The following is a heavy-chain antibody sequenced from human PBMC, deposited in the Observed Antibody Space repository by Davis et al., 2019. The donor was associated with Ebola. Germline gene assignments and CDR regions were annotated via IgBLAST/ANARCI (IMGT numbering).Heavy chain of an antibody. Sequence: SETLSLTCAVSGGSISSSNWWSWVRQPPGKGLEWIGSIYYSGSTYYNPSLKSRVTISVDTSKNQFSLKLSSVTAADTAVYYCARQPYSSSWYNYYGMDVWGQGTTVTVSS. J-gene: IGHJ6*02. V-gene: IGHV4-4*02. D-gene: IGHD6-13*01. CDR2: IYYSGST. CDR1: GGSISSSNW. CDR3: ARQPYSSSWYNYYGMDV.